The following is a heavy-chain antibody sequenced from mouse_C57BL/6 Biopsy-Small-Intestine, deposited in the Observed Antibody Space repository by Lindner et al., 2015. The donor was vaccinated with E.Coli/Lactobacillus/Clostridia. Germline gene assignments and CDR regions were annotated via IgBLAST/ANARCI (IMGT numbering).Heavy chain of an antibody. D-gene: IGHD2-2*01. V-gene: IGHV1S61*01. J-gene: IGHJ4*01. CDR1: GYTFTSHG. CDR3: ARGGYGSGTKYDY. CDR2: ISGDNLNT. Sequence: SVKVSCKASGYTFTSHGISWVRQAPGQGLEWMGWISGDNLNTNYAQRLQGRVTMTADTSTSTAYMELRSLRSDDTAVYYCARGGYGSGTKYDYWGQGTLVTVSS.